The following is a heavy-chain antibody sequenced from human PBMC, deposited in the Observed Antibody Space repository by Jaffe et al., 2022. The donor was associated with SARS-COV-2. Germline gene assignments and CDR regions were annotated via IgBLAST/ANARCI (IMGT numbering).Heavy chain of an antibody. CDR1: GGSISSGGYY. CDR3: ARWGVVDTAMVYYYYYGMDV. D-gene: IGHD5-18*01. J-gene: IGHJ6*02. V-gene: IGHV4-31*03. Sequence: QVQLQESGPGLVKPSQTLSLTCTVSGGSISSGGYYWSWIRQHPGKGLEWIGYIYYSGSTYYNPSLKSRVTISVDTSKNQFSLKLSSVTAADTAVYYCARWGVVDTAMVYYYYYGMDVWGQGTTVTVSS. CDR2: IYYSGST.